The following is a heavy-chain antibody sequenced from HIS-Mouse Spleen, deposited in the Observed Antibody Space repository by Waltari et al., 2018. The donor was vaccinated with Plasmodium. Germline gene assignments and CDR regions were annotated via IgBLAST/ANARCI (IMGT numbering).Heavy chain of an antibody. Sequence: QVQLVESGGGVVQPGRSVRRSCAASGFTFICYGMHWVRQAPVKGPELLAFILYDVCINSYAASVNGRFPLSRDNSKHSLLLQMNSLRAEDTSVYYCARDRKVIGIDYWVQGTLVTVSS. J-gene: IGHJ4*02. CDR2: ILYDVCIN. CDR3: ARDRKVIGIDY. V-gene: IGHV3-33*01. CDR1: GFTFICYG.